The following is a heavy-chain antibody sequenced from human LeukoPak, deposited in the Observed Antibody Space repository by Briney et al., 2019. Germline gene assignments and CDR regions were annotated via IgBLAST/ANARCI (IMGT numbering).Heavy chain of an antibody. D-gene: IGHD2-8*01. CDR3: AIGLTGVSDAFEI. V-gene: IGHV4-61*02. Sequence: SQTLSLTCTVSGVSISSGSYYWSWIRQPPGKGLEWIGRIYTSGSTNYNPSLKSRVTISVDTSKNQFSLKLTSVTAAAPAVYSGAIGLTGVSDAFEIWGQGTMVTVS. CDR1: GVSISSGSYY. J-gene: IGHJ3*02. CDR2: IYTSGST.